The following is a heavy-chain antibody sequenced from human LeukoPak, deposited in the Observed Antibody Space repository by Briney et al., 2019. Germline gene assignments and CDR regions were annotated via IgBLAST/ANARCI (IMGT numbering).Heavy chain of an antibody. CDR3: ARGRSIVAVLPFDY. J-gene: IGHJ4*02. CDR2: INHSGST. CDR1: GVSFSGYY. Sequence: SETLSLTCAVYGVSFSGYYRSWIRQPPGKGLEWIGEINHSGSTNYNPSLKSRVTISVGTSKNQFSLKLSSVTAADTAVYYCARGRSIVAVLPFDYWGQGTLVTVSS. D-gene: IGHD2-15*01. V-gene: IGHV4-34*01.